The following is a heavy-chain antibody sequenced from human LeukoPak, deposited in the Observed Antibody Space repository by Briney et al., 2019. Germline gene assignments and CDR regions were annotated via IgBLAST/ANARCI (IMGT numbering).Heavy chain of an antibody. J-gene: IGHJ2*01. CDR1: GYTVTELS. Sequence: GASVKVSCKVSGYTVTELSMHWVRQSPGKGLEWMGGFHPEDGETIYAQKFQGRVTMTEDTSTDTAYMELSSLRAEDTAVYYCARDKRFLHWYFDLWGRGTLVTVSS. V-gene: IGHV1-24*01. CDR3: ARDKRFLHWYFDL. CDR2: FHPEDGET. D-gene: IGHD3-3*01.